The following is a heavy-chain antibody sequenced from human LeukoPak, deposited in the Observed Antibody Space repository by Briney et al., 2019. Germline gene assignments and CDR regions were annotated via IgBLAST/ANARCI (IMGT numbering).Heavy chain of an antibody. V-gene: IGHV1-2*02. J-gene: IGHJ4*02. D-gene: IGHD6-13*01. CDR2: INPNSGDT. CDR1: GYTFSDYY. Sequence: VASVKVSCTASGYTFSDYYMHWVRQAPGQGLQWVGWINPNSGDTHYAQMFQGRVTMTRDTSINTAYMELRRVRSDDTAVDYCSKSAQYGSAWFTGSFDYWGQGTLVTVSS. CDR3: SKSAQYGSAWFTGSFDY.